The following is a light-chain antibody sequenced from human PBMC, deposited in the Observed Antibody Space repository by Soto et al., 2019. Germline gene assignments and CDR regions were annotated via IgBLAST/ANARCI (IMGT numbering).Light chain of an antibody. Sequence: DIHVTQSPSSVSASVGDRVTITCRASQAITRWLAWYQQKPGRAPKLQIYSASSLQSGAPSLFTGRGSGTDFALTITSLQPDDAAVYYCQQTRSFPLTFGGGTKVEI. CDR3: QQTRSFPLT. V-gene: IGKV1-12*01. CDR1: QAITRW. J-gene: IGKJ4*01. CDR2: SAS.